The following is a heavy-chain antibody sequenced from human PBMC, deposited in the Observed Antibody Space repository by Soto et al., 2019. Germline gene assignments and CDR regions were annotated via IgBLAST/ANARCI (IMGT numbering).Heavy chain of an antibody. CDR1: GFTFSSYS. Sequence: KPGGSLRLSCAASGFTFSSYSMNWVRQAPGKGLEWVSSISSSSSYIYYADSVKGRFTISRDNAKNSLYLQMNSLRAEDTAVYYCARTHPSSSWLDVNWFDPWGQGTLVTVSS. CDR2: ISSSSSYI. CDR3: ARTHPSSSWLDVNWFDP. V-gene: IGHV3-21*01. J-gene: IGHJ5*02. D-gene: IGHD6-13*01.